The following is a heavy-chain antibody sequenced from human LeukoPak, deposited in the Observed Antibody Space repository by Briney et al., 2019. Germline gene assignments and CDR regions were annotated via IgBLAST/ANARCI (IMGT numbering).Heavy chain of an antibody. Sequence: HPGGSLRLSCAASGFTVSSNYMSWVRQAPGKGLEWVSVIYSGGSTYYADSVKGRFTISRHNSKSTLYLQMNSLRAEDTAVYYCASIGPNYYYYGMDVWGQGTTVTVSS. V-gene: IGHV3-53*04. CDR2: IYSGGST. CDR1: GFTVSSNY. CDR3: ASIGPNYYYYGMDV. J-gene: IGHJ6*02.